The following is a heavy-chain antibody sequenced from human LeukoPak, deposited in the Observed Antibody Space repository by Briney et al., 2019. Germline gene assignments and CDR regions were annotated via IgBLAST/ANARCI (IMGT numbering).Heavy chain of an antibody. V-gene: IGHV3-7*03. J-gene: IGHJ4*02. D-gene: IGHD2-15*01. Sequence: PGGSLRLSCAASGFTFRSYWMSWVRQAPGKGLEWVANINQDGSEKYYVDSVKGRFTISRGNAKNSLYLQMNSLRADDTAMYYCARDGGPFDSWGQGTLVTVPS. CDR2: INQDGSEK. CDR1: GFTFRSYW. CDR3: ARDGGPFDS.